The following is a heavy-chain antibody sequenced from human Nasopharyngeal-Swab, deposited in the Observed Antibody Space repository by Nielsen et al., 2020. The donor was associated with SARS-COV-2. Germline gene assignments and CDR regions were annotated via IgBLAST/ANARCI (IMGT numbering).Heavy chain of an antibody. CDR2: ISYDGSNK. J-gene: IGHJ4*02. V-gene: IGHV3-30-3*01. CDR1: GFTFSSYA. D-gene: IGHD2-15*01. Sequence: GESLKISCAASGFTFSSYAMHWVRQAPGKGLEWVAVISYDGSNKYYADSAKGRFTISRDNSKNTLYLQMNSLRAEDTAVYYCARSWGGGYSFSFDYWGQGTLVTVSS. CDR3: ARSWGGGYSFSFDY.